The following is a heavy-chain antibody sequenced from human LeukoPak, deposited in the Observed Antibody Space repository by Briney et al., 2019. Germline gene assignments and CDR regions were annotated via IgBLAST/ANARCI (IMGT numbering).Heavy chain of an antibody. J-gene: IGHJ2*01. D-gene: IGHD2-2*01. V-gene: IGHV1-46*01. CDR2: INPSGGST. CDR1: GYTFTSYY. CDR3: ARDLGRYCSSTSCSAYWYFDL. Sequence: ASVKVSCKASGYTFTSYYMHWVRQAPGQGLEWMGIINPSGGSTSYAQKFQGRVTMTRDTSTSTVYMELSSLRSEDTAVYYCARDLGRYCSSTSCSAYWYFDLWGRGTLVTVSS.